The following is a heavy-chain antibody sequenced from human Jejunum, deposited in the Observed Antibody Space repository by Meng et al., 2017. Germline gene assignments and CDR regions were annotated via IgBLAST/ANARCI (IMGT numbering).Heavy chain of an antibody. D-gene: IGHD2-15*01. CDR3: ARNGAYSADH. CDR2: IHHGGDT. Sequence: QVRLEGSGPGLVEPSGARSPTCAVSGASISSGYWWSWVRQPPGKGLEWIGEIHHGGDTNYNPSLKSRVTISVDKSNNQYSLRLTSVTAADTAMYYCARNGAYSADHWGQGTLVTVSS. J-gene: IGHJ4*02. V-gene: IGHV4-4*02. CDR1: GASISSGYW.